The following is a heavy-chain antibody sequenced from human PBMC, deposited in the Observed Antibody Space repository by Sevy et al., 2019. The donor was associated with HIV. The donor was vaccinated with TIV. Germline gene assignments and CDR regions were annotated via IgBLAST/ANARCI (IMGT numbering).Heavy chain of an antibody. D-gene: IGHD3-10*02. CDR3: ASRRTLLYICSSRPFDY. CDR2: MNPNSGDT. V-gene: IGHV1-8*01. Sequence: ASVKVSCKASGYTFTNYDITWVRQATGQGLEWVGWMNPNSGDTGYAQKFQGRITMTRNTSISTVYLELSSLRSDDTAVYYCASRRTLLYICSSRPFDYWGQGSLVTVSS. CDR1: GYTFTNYD. J-gene: IGHJ4*02.